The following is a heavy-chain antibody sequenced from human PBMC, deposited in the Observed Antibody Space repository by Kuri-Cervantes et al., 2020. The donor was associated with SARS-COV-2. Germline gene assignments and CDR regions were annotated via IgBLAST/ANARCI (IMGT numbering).Heavy chain of an antibody. CDR1: GFTFSSYW. J-gene: IGHJ6*03. CDR2: IKQDGSEK. D-gene: IGHD3-16*02. V-gene: IGHV3-7*01. Sequence: LSLTCAASGFTFSSYWMSWVRQAPGKGLEWVANIKQDGSEKYYVDSVKGRFTISRDNAKNSLYLQMNSLRAEDTAVYYCAREKVRDYDYVWGSYRHDGYYMDVWGKGTPVTVSS. CDR3: AREKVRDYDYVWGSYRHDGYYMDV.